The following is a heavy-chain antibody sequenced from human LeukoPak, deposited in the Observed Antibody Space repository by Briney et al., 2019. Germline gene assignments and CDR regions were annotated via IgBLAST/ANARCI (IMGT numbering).Heavy chain of an antibody. CDR2: ISSTSSYI. D-gene: IGHD6-19*01. V-gene: IGHV3-21*01. J-gene: IGHJ4*02. CDR3: TREVAVAFDS. CDR1: GFTLSSYS. Sequence: TGGSLRLSCAPSGFTLSSYSMNWVRQAPGKGLEWVSSISSTSSYIYYADSVKGRFTISRDNAKNSLYLQMNSLRAEDTAVYYCTREVAVAFDSWGQGTLVTVSS.